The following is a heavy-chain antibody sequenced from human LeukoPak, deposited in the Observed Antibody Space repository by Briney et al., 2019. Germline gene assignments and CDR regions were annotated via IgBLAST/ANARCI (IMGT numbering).Heavy chain of an antibody. CDR2: ISYDGSNK. D-gene: IGHD5-18*01. Sequence: PGRSLRLSCAASGFTFSSYAMHWVRQAPGKGLGWVAVISYDGSNKYYADSVKGRFTISRDNSKNTLYLQMNSLRAEDTAVYYCARASWIQLWTWFDPWGQGTLVTVSS. CDR1: GFTFSSYA. V-gene: IGHV3-30*01. CDR3: ARASWIQLWTWFDP. J-gene: IGHJ5*02.